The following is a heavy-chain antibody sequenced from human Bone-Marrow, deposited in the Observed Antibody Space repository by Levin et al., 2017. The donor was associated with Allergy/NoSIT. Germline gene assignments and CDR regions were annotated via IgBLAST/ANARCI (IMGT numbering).Heavy chain of an antibody. Sequence: GGSLRLSCAASGFIFGSYAMHWVRQAPGKGLVWVSRIDSDGSTTTYADSVKGRFTSSRDNAKNTLNLQMNSLRAEDMAMYYCTRGNVGGWFDPWGQGTLVTVSP. D-gene: IGHD3-16*01. CDR1: GFIFGSYA. CDR2: IDSDGSTT. V-gene: IGHV3-74*01. CDR3: TRGNVGGWFDP. J-gene: IGHJ5*02.